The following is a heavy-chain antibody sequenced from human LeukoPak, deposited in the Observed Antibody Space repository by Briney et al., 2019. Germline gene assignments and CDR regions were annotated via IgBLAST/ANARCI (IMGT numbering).Heavy chain of an antibody. V-gene: IGHV1-18*01. CDR3: ARSYYDILTGSIPYYYYYGMDV. CDR2: ISAYNGNT. J-gene: IGHJ6*02. Sequence: EASVKVSCKASGYTFTSYGTSWVRQAPGQGLEWMGWISAYNGNTNYAQKLQGRVTMTTDTSTSTAYMELRSLRSDDTAVYYCARSYYDILTGSIPYYYYYGMDVWGQGTTVTVSS. CDR1: GYTFTSYG. D-gene: IGHD3-9*01.